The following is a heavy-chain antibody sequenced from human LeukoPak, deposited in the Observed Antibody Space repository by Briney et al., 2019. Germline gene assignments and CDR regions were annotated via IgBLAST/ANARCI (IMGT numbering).Heavy chain of an antibody. D-gene: IGHD3-10*01. CDR2: INPNSGGT. J-gene: IGHJ5*02. V-gene: IGHV1-2*02. CDR3: ARGITMVRGVIMDWFDP. CDR1: GYTFTGYY. Sequence: ASVKVSCKASGYTFTGYYMHWVRQAPGQGLEWMGWINPNSGGTNYAQKFQGRVTMTRDTSINTAYMELSRLRSDDTAVYYCARGITMVRGVIMDWFDPWGQGTLVTVSS.